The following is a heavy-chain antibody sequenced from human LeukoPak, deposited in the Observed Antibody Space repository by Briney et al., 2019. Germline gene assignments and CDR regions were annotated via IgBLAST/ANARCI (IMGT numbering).Heavy chain of an antibody. V-gene: IGHV3-15*01. CDR2: IKSKTDGRTT. J-gene: IGHJ6*02. CDR3: TTDLWFGEFGLDV. D-gene: IGHD3-10*01. Sequence: PGGSLRLSCAASGFTFSNAWMSWVRQAPGKGLEGVGRIKSKTDGRTTDYVAPVKGRFTISRDDSKNTLYVQMNSLKTEDTAVYYCTTDLWFGEFGLDVWGQGTTVILSS. CDR1: GFTFSNAW.